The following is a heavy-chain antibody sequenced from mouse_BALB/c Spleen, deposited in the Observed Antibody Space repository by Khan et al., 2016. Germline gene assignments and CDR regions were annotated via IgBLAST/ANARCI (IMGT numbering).Heavy chain of an antibody. V-gene: IGHV4-2*02. CDR1: GFDFSRYW. Sequence: EVKLLESGGGLVQPGGSLNLSCAASGFDFSRYWMSWARQAPGKGQEWIGEINPGSSTINYTPSLKDKFIISRDNAKTTLYLQMSKVRSEDTALYYCAGLGLHGAMDYWGQGTSVTVSS. CDR2: INPGSSTI. CDR3: AGLGLHGAMDY. D-gene: IGHD2-2*01. J-gene: IGHJ4*01.